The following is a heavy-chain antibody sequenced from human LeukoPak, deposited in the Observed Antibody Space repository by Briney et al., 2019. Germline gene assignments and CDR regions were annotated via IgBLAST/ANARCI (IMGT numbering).Heavy chain of an antibody. J-gene: IGHJ4*02. Sequence: GGSLRLSCAASGFTFSDCAVHWVRQAPGKGLEWVSAISGSGGSTYYADSVKGRFTISRDNSKNTLYLQMNSLRAEDTAVYYCAKDELTSGYYWGYWGQGTLVIVSS. V-gene: IGHV3-23*01. CDR1: GFTFSDCA. CDR3: AKDELTSGYYWGY. CDR2: ISGSGGST. D-gene: IGHD3-22*01.